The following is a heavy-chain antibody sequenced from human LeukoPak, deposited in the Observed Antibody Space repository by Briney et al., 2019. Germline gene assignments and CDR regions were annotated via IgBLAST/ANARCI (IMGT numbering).Heavy chain of an antibody. V-gene: IGHV1-69*13. CDR3: ASRRDGYNYFDWYFDL. CDR1: GGTFSSYA. J-gene: IGHJ2*01. Sequence: ASVKVSCEASGGTFSSYAISWVRQAPGQGLEWMGGITPIFGTANYAQKFQGRVTITADESTSTAYMELSSLRSEDTAVYYCASRRDGYNYFDWYFDLWGRGTLVTVSS. CDR2: ITPIFGTA. D-gene: IGHD5-24*01.